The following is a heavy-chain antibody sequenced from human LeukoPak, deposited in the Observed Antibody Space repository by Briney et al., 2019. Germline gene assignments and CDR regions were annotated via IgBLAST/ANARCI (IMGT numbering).Heavy chain of an antibody. CDR1: GYTFTSYA. CDR2: INAGNGNT. D-gene: IGHD1-26*01. Sequence: ASVKVSCKASGYTFTSYAMHWVRQAPGQSLEWMGWINAGNGNTKYSQKFQGRVTITRDTSASTAYMELSSLRSEDTAVYYCARGIWVGTTLTYYFDHWGQGTLVTVSS. V-gene: IGHV1-3*01. J-gene: IGHJ4*02. CDR3: ARGIWVGTTLTYYFDH.